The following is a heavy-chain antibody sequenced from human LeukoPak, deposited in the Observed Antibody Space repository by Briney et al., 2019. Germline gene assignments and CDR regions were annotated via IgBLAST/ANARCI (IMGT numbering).Heavy chain of an antibody. CDR3: ARDSSGWYGGQGY. CDR1: GGTFSSYA. V-gene: IGHV1-69*05. Sequence: GSSVKVSCKASGGTFSSYAISWVRQAPGQGLEWMGGIIPIFGTANYAQKFQGRVTITTDESTSTAYMKLSSLRSEDTAVYYCARDSSGWYGGQGYWGQGTLVTVSS. CDR2: IIPIFGTA. J-gene: IGHJ4*02. D-gene: IGHD6-19*01.